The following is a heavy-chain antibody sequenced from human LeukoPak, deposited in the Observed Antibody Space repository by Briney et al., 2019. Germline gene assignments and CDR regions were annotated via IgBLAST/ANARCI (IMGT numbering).Heavy chain of an antibody. Sequence: GASVKVSCKASGYTFTSYAMNWVRQAPGQGLEWMGWINTNTGNPTYAQGFTGRFVFSLDASVSTAYLQISSLKAEDTAVYYCARDFRFKKIVVVPAATLYYWGQGTLVTVSS. V-gene: IGHV7-4-1*02. CDR2: INTNTGNP. J-gene: IGHJ4*02. CDR1: GYTFTSYA. CDR3: ARDFRFKKIVVVPAATLYY. D-gene: IGHD2-2*01.